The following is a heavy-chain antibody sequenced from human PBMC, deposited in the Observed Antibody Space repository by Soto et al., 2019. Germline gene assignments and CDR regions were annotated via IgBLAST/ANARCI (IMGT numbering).Heavy chain of an antibody. CDR1: GFTFSSYG. V-gene: IGHV3-33*01. CDR2: IWYDGSNK. J-gene: IGHJ3*02. D-gene: IGHD3-10*01. Sequence: QVQLVESGGGVVQPGRSLRLSCAASGFTFSSYGMHWVRQAPGKWLEWVAVIWYDGSNKYYADSVKGRFTISRDNSQNTLYLQMNSLRVEDTAVYYCARDGSGDRHAFDIWGQGTMVTVSS. CDR3: ARDGSGDRHAFDI.